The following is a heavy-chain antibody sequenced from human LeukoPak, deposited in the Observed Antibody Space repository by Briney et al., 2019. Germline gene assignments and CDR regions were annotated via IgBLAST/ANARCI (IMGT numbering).Heavy chain of an antibody. J-gene: IGHJ5*02. Sequence: SETLSLTCAVYGGSFSGYYWSWIRQPPGKGMEWIGYIYYSGSTNYNHSLKSRVTISVDTSKNQFSLKLSSVTAADTAVYYCAREGAWAFDPWGQGPLVTVSS. V-gene: IGHV4-59*01. D-gene: IGHD3-16*01. CDR3: AREGAWAFDP. CDR1: GGSFSGYY. CDR2: IYYSGST.